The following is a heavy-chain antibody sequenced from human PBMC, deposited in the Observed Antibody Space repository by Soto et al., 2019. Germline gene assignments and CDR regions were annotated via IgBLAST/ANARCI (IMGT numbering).Heavy chain of an antibody. D-gene: IGHD2-15*01. CDR3: AREDIVA. CDR1: GYTFTSYP. V-gene: IGHV1-3*01. CDR2: INAGNGNT. Sequence: QVQLVQSGAEVKKPGASVKVSCKASGYTFTSYPMHWLRQAPGQRLEWMGWINAGNGNTKYSQKFQGRVTITRDTSASTDYMELSSLGSEDTAVYYCAREDIVAWGQGTLVTVSS. J-gene: IGHJ5*02.